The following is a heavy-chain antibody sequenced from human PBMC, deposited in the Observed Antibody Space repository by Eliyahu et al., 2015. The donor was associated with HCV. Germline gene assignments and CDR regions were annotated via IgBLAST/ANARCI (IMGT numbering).Heavy chain of an antibody. CDR3: ARLPTGYPNWFDT. CDR2: ISSSGST. V-gene: IGHV4-39*01. J-gene: IGHJ5*02. D-gene: IGHD3-9*01. CDR1: GGSIPSATYT. Sequence: QLQLQESGPGLVKPSEXLSLTCPVSGGSIPSATYTWGWIRQPPGKGLQWLGTISSSGSTYYNPSLKSRVTISVDTSMNQFSLKLTSVTAADTAVYYCARLPTGYPNWFDTWGQGTLVTVSS.